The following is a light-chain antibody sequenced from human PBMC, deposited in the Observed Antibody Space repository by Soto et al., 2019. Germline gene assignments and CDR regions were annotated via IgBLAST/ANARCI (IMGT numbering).Light chain of an antibody. J-gene: IGLJ1*01. CDR2: DVS. V-gene: IGLV2-14*03. CDR1: SSDVGGYNY. CDR3: SSYTTSNTRQIV. Sequence: QSVLTQPASVSGSPGQSITISCTGTSSDVGGYNYVSWYQHHPGKAPKLMIYDVSNRPSGVSNNFSGSKSGNTASLTISGLQPEDEADYYCSSYTTSNTRQIVLGTGTKVTVL.